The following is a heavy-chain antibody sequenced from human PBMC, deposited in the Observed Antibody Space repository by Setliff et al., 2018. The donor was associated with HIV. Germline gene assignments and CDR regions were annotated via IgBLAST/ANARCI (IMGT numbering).Heavy chain of an antibody. CDR2: IYSGGST. J-gene: IGHJ5*02. CDR3: ARRFGDTYDWFGP. CDR1: DFNLNSHN. V-gene: IGHV3-53*01. Sequence: PGGSLRLSCTTSDFNLNSHNMNWVRQAPGKGLEWVSIIYSGGSTQYADSVRGRFTISRDNSKNTLYLQMNNLRAEDTAIYYCARRFGDTYDWFGPWGQGTLVTVSS. D-gene: IGHD3-10*01.